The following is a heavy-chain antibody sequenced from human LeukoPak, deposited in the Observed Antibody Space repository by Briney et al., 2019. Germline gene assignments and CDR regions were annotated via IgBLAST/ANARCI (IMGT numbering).Heavy chain of an antibody. V-gene: IGHV3-23*01. CDR3: AKVVSGRGSVDYGWDYYGWDYYYYMDV. J-gene: IGHJ6*03. Sequence: PGGSLRLSCAAYGFTFSNYAMSWVRQAPGEGLEWVSTISGSGGSTYYADSVKGRFTISRDNSKNTLYLQMNSLRAEDTAVYYYAKVVSGRGSVDYGWDYYGWDYYYYMDVWGKGTTVTVSS. CDR2: ISGSGGST. D-gene: IGHD4-17*01. CDR1: GFTFSNYA.